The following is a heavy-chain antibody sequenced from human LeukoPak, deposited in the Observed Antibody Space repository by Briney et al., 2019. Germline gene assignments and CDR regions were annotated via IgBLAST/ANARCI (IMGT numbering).Heavy chain of an antibody. CDR1: GFTFDDYA. V-gene: IGHV3-9*03. J-gene: IGHJ2*01. Sequence: GGSLRLSCAASGFTFDDYAMHWVRQAPGKGLECVSGISWNSGSIGYADSVKGRFTISRDNAKNSLYLQMNSLRAEDMALYYCAKEGDTAMAPLDLWGRGTLVTVSS. CDR3: AKEGDTAMAPLDL. CDR2: ISWNSGSI. D-gene: IGHD5-18*01.